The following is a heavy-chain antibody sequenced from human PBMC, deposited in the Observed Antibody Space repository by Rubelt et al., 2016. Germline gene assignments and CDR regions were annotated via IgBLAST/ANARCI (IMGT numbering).Heavy chain of an antibody. CDR3: VRGTSSSGYDY. CDR1: GFTFSSYW. V-gene: IGHV3-74*01. Sequence: RLSCAASGFTFSSYWMHWVRQAPGKGLVWVSRINTDGRTTSHADSVKGRFTIARDNAKNTLYLQMNSLRVEDTAVYYCVRGTSSSGYDYWGQGTLVTVSS. CDR2: INTDGRTT. J-gene: IGHJ4*02. D-gene: IGHD3-16*01.